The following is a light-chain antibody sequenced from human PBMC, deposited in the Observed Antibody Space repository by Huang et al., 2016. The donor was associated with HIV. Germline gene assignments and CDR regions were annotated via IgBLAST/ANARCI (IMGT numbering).Light chain of an antibody. CDR3: QQYNNWPLT. V-gene: IGKV3-15*01. CDR2: GAS. J-gene: IGKJ4*01. CDR1: QRVSPN. Sequence: EVVLRQSPATLAASPGEIATLSCRASQRVSPNVAWYRQKPGQAPRVLIYGASPRAAGIPAVSRGSGSGTDFTLTISSLQSEDFAVYYCQQYNNWPLTFGGGTTVAI.